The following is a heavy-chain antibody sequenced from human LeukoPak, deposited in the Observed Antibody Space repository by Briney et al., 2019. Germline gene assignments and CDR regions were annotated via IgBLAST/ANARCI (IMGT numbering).Heavy chain of an antibody. CDR1: GGPLSTHY. Sequence: SETLSLTCTVSGGPLSTHYWSWIRQPAAKGLEWIGRIFTSGITNYNPSLKSRVNMSVDKYNNQFSLKLSSVTAADTAVYYCARNSRGNDYWGQETLVTVSS. V-gene: IGHV4-4*07. J-gene: IGHJ4*02. CDR3: ARNSRGNDY. D-gene: IGHD6-13*01. CDR2: IFTSGIT.